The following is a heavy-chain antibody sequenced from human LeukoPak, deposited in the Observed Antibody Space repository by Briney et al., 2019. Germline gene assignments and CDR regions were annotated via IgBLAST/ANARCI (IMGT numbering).Heavy chain of an antibody. Sequence: GGSLRLSCAASGFTFSSYGMHWVRQAPGKGPEWVAFIRHDGSNKYNADSVKGRFTISRDNSKNTLYLQMNSLRAEDTAVYYCAKSTVTYNWFGPWGQGTLVTVSS. CDR2: IRHDGSNK. V-gene: IGHV3-30*02. D-gene: IGHD4-17*01. CDR1: GFTFSSYG. CDR3: AKSTVTYNWFGP. J-gene: IGHJ5*02.